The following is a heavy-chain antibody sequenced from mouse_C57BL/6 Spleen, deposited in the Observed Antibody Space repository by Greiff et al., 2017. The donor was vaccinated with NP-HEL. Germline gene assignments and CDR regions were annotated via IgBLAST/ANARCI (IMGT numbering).Heavy chain of an antibody. CDR2: IYPGSGNT. V-gene: IGHV1-76*01. D-gene: IGHD2-4*01. J-gene: IGHJ4*01. CDR1: GYTFTDYY. CDR3: ARRYDYGGYYAMDY. Sequence: QVQLQQSGAELVRPGASVKLSCKASGYTFTDYYINWVKQRPGQGLEWIARIYPGSGNTYYNEKFKGKATLTAEKSSSTAYMQLSSLTSEDSAVYFCARRYDYGGYYAMDYWGQGTSVTVSS.